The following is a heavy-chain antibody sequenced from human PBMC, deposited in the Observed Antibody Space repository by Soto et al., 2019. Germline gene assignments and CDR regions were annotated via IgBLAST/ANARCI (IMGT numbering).Heavy chain of an antibody. Sequence: SQTLSLTCVGSGDTVSSNSVAWNWVRQSPSRGLEWLGRTYYRSRWYSDYAVSVRSRIDINADTSKNQVSLQLNSVTPEDTTVYYCARSEEDSDYYYYGMDVWGQGTTVTVSS. J-gene: IGHJ6*02. CDR2: TYYRSRWYS. D-gene: IGHD2-15*01. CDR3: ARSEEDSDYYYYGMDV. V-gene: IGHV6-1*01. CDR1: GDTVSSNSVA.